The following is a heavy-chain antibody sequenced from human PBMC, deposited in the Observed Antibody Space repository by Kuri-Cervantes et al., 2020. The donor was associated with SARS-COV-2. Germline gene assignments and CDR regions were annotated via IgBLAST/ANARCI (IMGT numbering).Heavy chain of an antibody. Sequence: GESLKISCAASGFTFSTFAMTWVRQAPGKGLEWASTISASGLSTYYADSLQGRFTISGDNSQNTVELHMSSLRAEDAAMYFCTRNEGGLHSASDYWGQGTLVTVSS. D-gene: IGHD1-1*01. V-gene: IGHV3-23*01. CDR3: TRNEGGLHSASDY. J-gene: IGHJ4*02. CDR1: GFTFSTFA. CDR2: ISASGLST.